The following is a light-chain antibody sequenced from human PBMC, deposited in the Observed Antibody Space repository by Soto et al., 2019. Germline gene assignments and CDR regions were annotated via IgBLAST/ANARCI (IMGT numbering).Light chain of an antibody. CDR2: DAY. J-gene: IGKJ5*01. Sequence: EVVLTQSPVTLSLSPGESATLSCRASQSFRGLLAWYQQKPGQAPRLLIYDAYNRATGIPPRFSGSGSGTGFTLTISKLEPEDFAVYYCQHYGTSITFGQGTRLEIK. V-gene: IGKV3-11*01. CDR1: QSFRGL. CDR3: QHYGTSIT.